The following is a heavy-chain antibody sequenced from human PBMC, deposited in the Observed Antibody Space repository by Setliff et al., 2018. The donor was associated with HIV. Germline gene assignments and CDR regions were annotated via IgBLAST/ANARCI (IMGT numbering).Heavy chain of an antibody. J-gene: IGHJ6*03. V-gene: IGHV4-59*12. CDR2: IYYSGST. CDR3: ARGARLLAAYRDRWDYYYMGV. CDR1: GGSISSYY. Sequence: SETLSLTCTVSGGSISSYYWSWIRQPPGKGLEWIGSIYYSGSTYYNPSLKSRFTISVDTSKNQFSLKVNSVTAADTAVYYCARGARLLAAYRDRWDYYYMGVWGKGTTVTVSS. D-gene: IGHD1-26*01.